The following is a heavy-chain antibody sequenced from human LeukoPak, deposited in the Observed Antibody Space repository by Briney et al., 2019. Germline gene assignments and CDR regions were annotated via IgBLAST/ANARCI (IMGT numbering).Heavy chain of an antibody. CDR1: GFTFSSYA. CDR2: ISGSGGST. V-gene: IGHV3-23*01. D-gene: IGHD6-13*01. J-gene: IGHJ4*02. Sequence: PGGSLRLSCSASGFTFSSYAMHWVRQAPGKGLEWVSAISGSGGSTYYADSVKGRFTISRDNSKNTLYLQMNSLRVEDTAVYYCARDGFSSSWGLAYWGQGTLVTVSS. CDR3: ARDGFSSSWGLAY.